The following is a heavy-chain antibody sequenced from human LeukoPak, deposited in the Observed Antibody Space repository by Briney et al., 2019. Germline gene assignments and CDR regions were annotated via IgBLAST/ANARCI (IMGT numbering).Heavy chain of an antibody. CDR2: IYYSGST. V-gene: IGHV4-59*12. CDR1: GGSISSYY. J-gene: IGHJ5*02. D-gene: IGHD3-3*01. CDR3: ARGLIRHDFWSGYRTNWFDP. Sequence: PSETLSLTCTVSGGSISSYYWSWIRQPPGKGLEWIGYIYYSGSTLCNPSLKSRVTISVDTSKNQFSLKLSSVTAADTAVYYCARGLIRHDFWSGYRTNWFDPWGQGTLVTVSS.